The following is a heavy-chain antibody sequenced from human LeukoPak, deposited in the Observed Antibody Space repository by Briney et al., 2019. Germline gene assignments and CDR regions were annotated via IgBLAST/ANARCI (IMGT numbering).Heavy chain of an antibody. V-gene: IGHV4-38-2*02. J-gene: IGHJ3*02. CDR2: IYHSGST. CDR1: GYSISSGSY. Sequence: PSETLSLTCTVSGYSISSGSYWSWIRLPPGKGLEWIGSIYHSGSTYYNPSLKSRVTISVDTSKNQFSLKLSSVTAADTAVYYCARGLVYYDSSGYYSPGYAFDIWGQGTMVTVSS. D-gene: IGHD3-22*01. CDR3: ARGLVYYDSSGYYSPGYAFDI.